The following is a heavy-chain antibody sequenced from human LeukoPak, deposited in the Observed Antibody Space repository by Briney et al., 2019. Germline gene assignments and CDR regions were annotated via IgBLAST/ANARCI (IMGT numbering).Heavy chain of an antibody. J-gene: IGHJ3*02. D-gene: IGHD2-21*02. CDR3: AKDCGGDCYTPRPAFDI. V-gene: IGHV3-30*02. CDR1: GFTFSSYG. Sequence: GGSLRLSCAASGFTFSSYGMHWVRQAPGKGLEWVAFIRYDGSNKYYADSVKGRFTISRDNSKNTLYLQMNSLRAEDTAVYYCAKDCGGDCYTPRPAFDIWGQGTMVTVSS. CDR2: IRYDGSNK.